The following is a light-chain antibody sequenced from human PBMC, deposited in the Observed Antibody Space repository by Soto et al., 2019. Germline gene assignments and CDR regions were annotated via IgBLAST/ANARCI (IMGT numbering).Light chain of an antibody. V-gene: IGKV1-5*03. CDR1: QSVSDW. CDR2: KES. J-gene: IGKJ4*01. CDR3: HQFSISLS. Sequence: DIQMTQSPSTLSASVGDRVTITCRASQSVSDWLAWYQQKPGKAPQLLIYKESTLESGVPSWFSSTGSGTEFTVTICCLQHDDIATDYCHQFSISLSFGGWTKVEIK.